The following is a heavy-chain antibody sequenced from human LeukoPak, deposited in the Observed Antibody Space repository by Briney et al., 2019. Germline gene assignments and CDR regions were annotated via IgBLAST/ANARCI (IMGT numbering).Heavy chain of an antibody. CDR2: IHSGGRT. Sequence: GGSLRLSCAASGFTLSDNDMSGVRQAPGKGLEWVSDIHSGGRTYYADSLKDRFTISRDNSENTLYLQMNRLRAEDTAVYYCARNGIYGDYVWGQGTLVTVSS. J-gene: IGHJ4*02. CDR3: ARNGIYGDYV. V-gene: IGHV3-66*01. D-gene: IGHD4-17*01. CDR1: GFTLSDND.